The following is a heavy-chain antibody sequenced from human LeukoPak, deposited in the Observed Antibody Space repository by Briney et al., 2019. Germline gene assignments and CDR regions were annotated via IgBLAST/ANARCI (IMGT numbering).Heavy chain of an antibody. J-gene: IGHJ5*02. CDR3: AREVPSAFWFDP. V-gene: IGHV1-46*01. Sequence: GASVKVSCKASGGTFSSYAISWVRQAPGQGLEWMGIIKSGDDGTIYAQKFQGRDAMTRDTSTSTVYMELSGLTSEDMAVYFCAREVPSAFWFDPWGQGTLVTVSS. CDR2: IKSGDDGT. D-gene: IGHD2-2*01. CDR1: GGTFSSYA.